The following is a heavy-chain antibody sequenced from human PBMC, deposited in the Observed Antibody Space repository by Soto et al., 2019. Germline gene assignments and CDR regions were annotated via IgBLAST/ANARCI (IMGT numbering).Heavy chain of an antibody. V-gene: IGHV5-10-1*01. CDR1: GYSFTSYW. J-gene: IGHJ3*02. Sequence: GESLKISCKGSGYSFTSYWISWVRQMPGKGLEWMGRIDPSDSYTNYSPSFQGHVTISADKSISTAYLQWSSLKASDTAMYYCATPRLRFLEWYAPDDAFDIWGQAKMDPVSS. CDR3: ATPRLRFLEWYAPDDAFDI. D-gene: IGHD3-3*01. CDR2: IDPSDSYT.